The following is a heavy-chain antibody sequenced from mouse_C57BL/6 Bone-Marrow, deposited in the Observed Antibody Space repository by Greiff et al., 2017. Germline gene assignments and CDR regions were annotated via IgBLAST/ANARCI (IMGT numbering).Heavy chain of an antibody. CDR3: ARGYYGSSDVAGFDY. Sequence: VQLQQSWAELVTPGASVKLSCTASGFNIKDYYMHWVKQRTEHGLEWICRIDPEDGETTYAPKFPGKATLTAATSSNTAYLQLSSLTSEDTAVYYCARGYYGSSDVAGFDYWGQGTLVTVSA. V-gene: IGHV14-2*01. CDR2: IDPEDGET. D-gene: IGHD1-1*01. J-gene: IGHJ3*01. CDR1: GFNIKDYY.